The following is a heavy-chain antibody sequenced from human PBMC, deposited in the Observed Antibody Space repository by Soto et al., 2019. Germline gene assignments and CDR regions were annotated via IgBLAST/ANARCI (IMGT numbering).Heavy chain of an antibody. J-gene: IGHJ5*02. V-gene: IGHV3-48*01. D-gene: IGHD2-2*01. CDR1: GFTFSSYS. CDR3: AREYCSSTSCLNWFDP. Sequence: GGSLRLSCAASGFTFSSYSMNWVRQAPGKGLEWVSYISSSSSTIYYADSVKGRFTIPRDNAKNSLYLQMNSLRAEDTAVYYCAREYCSSTSCLNWFDPWGQGTLVTVS. CDR2: ISSSSSTI.